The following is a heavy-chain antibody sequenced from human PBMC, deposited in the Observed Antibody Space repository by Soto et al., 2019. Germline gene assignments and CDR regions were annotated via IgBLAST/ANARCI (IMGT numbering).Heavy chain of an antibody. Sequence: PSETLSLTCTVSNGSISSGGYHWSWIRQHPGKGLEWIGFIHSSGSTYYNPSLKSRMAISFDTSQKQFYLKLSSVTAADTAVYYCARHSTGYYYSWFDPWGQGTLVTVSS. V-gene: IGHV4-31*03. CDR1: NGSISSGGYH. CDR2: IHSSGST. J-gene: IGHJ5*02. D-gene: IGHD3-22*01. CDR3: ARHSTGYYYSWFDP.